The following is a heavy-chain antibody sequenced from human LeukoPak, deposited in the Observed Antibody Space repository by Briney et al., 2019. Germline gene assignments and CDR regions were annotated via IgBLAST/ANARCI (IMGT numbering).Heavy chain of an antibody. D-gene: IGHD6-13*01. CDR2: INTDGRTT. Sequence: RGSLRLSCAASRFPLNNDCMHWVRPAPRKRRVWVSSINTDGRTTRYAASVQGRFTISRDNAKNTLYLQMTSLRVDDTAVYYCARAGASGWYAAGWFDPWGQGTLVTVSS. J-gene: IGHJ5*02. V-gene: IGHV3-74*01. CDR3: ARAGASGWYAAGWFDP. CDR1: RFPLNNDC.